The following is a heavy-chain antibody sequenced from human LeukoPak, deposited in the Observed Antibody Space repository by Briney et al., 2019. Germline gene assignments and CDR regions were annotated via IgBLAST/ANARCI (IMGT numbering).Heavy chain of an antibody. CDR1: GYTFTGYY. J-gene: IGHJ4*02. D-gene: IGHD6-19*01. CDR2: INPTSGGA. V-gene: IGHV1-2*02. CDR3: ARGRIAVAGTIDY. Sequence: GASVKVSCKASGYTFTGYYVHWVRQAPGQGLEWMGWINPTSGGAKYAQKFQGRVTMTTDTSTSTAYMELRRLRSDDTAVYYCARGRIAVAGTIDYWGQGTLVTVSS.